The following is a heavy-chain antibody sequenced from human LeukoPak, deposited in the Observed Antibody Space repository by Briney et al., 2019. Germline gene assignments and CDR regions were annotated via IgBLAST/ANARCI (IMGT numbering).Heavy chain of an antibody. CDR2: ISAYNGNT. J-gene: IGHJ6*02. D-gene: IGHD2-15*01. CDR1: GYTFTSYG. Sequence: GASVNVSCKASGYTFTSYGISWVRQAPGQGLEWMGWISAYNGNTNYAQKLQGRVTMTTDTSTSTAYMELRSLRSDDTAVYYCARRIVGYCSGGSCYSPYYGMDVWGQGTTVTVSS. V-gene: IGHV1-18*01. CDR3: ARRIVGYCSGGSCYSPYYGMDV.